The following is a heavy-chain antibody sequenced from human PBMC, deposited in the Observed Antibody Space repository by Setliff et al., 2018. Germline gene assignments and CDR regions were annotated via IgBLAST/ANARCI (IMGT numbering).Heavy chain of an antibody. CDR3: ARVGVYYYDSSGYHRSPYYYYYGMDG. Sequence: ASVKVSCKASGYTFTSYGISWVRQAPGQGLEWMGWISAYNGNTNYAQKLQGRVTMTTDTSTSTAYMELRSLRSDDTAVYYCARVGVYYYDSSGYHRSPYYYYYGMDGWGQGTTVTVSS. V-gene: IGHV1-18*01. CDR1: GYTFTSYG. J-gene: IGHJ6*02. D-gene: IGHD3-22*01. CDR2: ISAYNGNT.